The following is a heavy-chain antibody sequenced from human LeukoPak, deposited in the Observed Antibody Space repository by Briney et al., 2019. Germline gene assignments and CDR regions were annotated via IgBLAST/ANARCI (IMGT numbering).Heavy chain of an antibody. Sequence: PGGSLRLSCAASGFTSSSYAMHWVRQAPGKGLEYVSAISSNGGSTYYANSVKGRFTISRDNSKNTLYLQMGSLRAEDMAVYYCANPYCSSTSEPGDQDAFDIWGQGTMVTVSS. CDR2: ISSNGGST. CDR3: ANPYCSSTSEPGDQDAFDI. V-gene: IGHV3-64*01. J-gene: IGHJ3*02. D-gene: IGHD2-2*01. CDR1: GFTSSSYA.